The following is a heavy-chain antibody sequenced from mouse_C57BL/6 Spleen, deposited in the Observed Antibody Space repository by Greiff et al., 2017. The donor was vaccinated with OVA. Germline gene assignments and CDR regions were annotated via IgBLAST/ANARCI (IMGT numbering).Heavy chain of an antibody. V-gene: IGHV5-16*01. CDR1: GFTFSDYY. J-gene: IGHJ3*01. CDR3: ARVNYGSSPGWFAY. D-gene: IGHD1-1*01. Sequence: EVKLMESEGGLVQPGSSMKLSCTASGFTFSDYYMAWVRQVPEKGLEWVANINYDGSSTYYLDSLKSRFIISRDNAKNILYLQMSSLKSEDTATYYCARVNYGSSPGWFAYWGQGTLVTVSA. CDR2: INYDGSST.